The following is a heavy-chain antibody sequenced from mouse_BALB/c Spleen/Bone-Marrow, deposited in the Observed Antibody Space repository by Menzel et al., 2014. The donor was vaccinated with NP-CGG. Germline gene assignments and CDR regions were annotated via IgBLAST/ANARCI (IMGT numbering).Heavy chain of an antibody. Sequence: VQGVESGAELAKPGASVKMSCKASGYTFTSYWMHWVKQRPGQGLEWIGYINPSTGYTEYNQKFKDKATLTADKSSSTAYMQLSSLTSEDSAVYYCARQISTVDYAMDYWGQGTSATVSS. V-gene: IGHV1-7*01. CDR1: GYTFTSYW. D-gene: IGHD1-1*01. CDR3: ARQISTVDYAMDY. CDR2: INPSTGYT. J-gene: IGHJ4*01.